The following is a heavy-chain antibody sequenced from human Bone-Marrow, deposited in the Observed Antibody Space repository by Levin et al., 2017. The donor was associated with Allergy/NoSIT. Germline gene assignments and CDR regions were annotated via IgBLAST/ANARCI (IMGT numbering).Heavy chain of an antibody. CDR3: ARNLFDYYDESGFYSF. CDR1: GYTFTAYY. D-gene: IGHD3-22*01. CDR2: INPNSGDT. V-gene: IGHV1-2*02. Sequence: ASVKVSCKAPGYTFTAYYIHWVRQAPGQGLDWMGWINPNSGDTNRAQKFQGRDSMTRATSINTAYMELSRLRSDDTAVFYCARNLFDYYDESGFYSFWGQGSLVTVSS. J-gene: IGHJ4*02.